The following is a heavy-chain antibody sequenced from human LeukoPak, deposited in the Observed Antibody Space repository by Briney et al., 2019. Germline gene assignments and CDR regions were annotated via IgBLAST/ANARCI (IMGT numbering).Heavy chain of an antibody. CDR1: GFTFSSYA. CDR3: AKETSSGGSCYSFDY. D-gene: IGHD2-15*01. Sequence: PGGSLRLSCAASGFTFSSYAMSWVRQAPGKGLEWVSAISGSGGSTYYADSVEGRFTISRDNSKNTLYLQMNSLRAEDTAVYYCAKETSSGGSCYSFDYWGQGTLVTVSS. V-gene: IGHV3-23*01. CDR2: ISGSGGST. J-gene: IGHJ4*02.